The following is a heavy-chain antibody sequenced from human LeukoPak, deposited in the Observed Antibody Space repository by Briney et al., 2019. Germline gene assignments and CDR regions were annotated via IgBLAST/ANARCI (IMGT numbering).Heavy chain of an antibody. CDR2: ISSSSSTI. V-gene: IGHV3-48*01. D-gene: IGHD6-13*01. Sequence: GGSLRLSCAASGFTFSSYSMNWVRQAPGKGLEWVSYISSSSSTIYYADSVKGRFTISRDNAKNSLYLQMNSLRAEDTAVYYCARDPGYSSNWYFGGQGTLVTVSS. CDR1: GFTFSSYS. CDR3: ARDPGYSSNWYF. J-gene: IGHJ4*02.